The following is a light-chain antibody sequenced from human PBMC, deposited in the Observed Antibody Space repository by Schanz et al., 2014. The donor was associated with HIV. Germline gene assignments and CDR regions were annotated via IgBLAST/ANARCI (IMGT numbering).Light chain of an antibody. CDR1: QSVGGSQ. CDR3: QHYGDSRGT. Sequence: EIVLTQSPGRLSLSPGERATLSCRASQSVGGSQLAWFQLKRGQPPRLLIYATSFRATGVPDRFSGSGSGTDFTLTISRLEPEDFAVYYCQHYGDSRGTFGGGTKV. V-gene: IGKV3-20*01. CDR2: ATS. J-gene: IGKJ4*02.